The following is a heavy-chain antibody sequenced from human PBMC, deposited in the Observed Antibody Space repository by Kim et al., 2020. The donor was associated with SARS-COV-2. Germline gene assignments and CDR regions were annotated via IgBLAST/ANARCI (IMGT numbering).Heavy chain of an antibody. CDR3: ARRDEGVYYYYGMDV. Sequence: PSLKSRVTKSVDTSKNQFSRKLSSVTAADTAVYYCARRDEGVYYYYGMDVWGQGTTVTVSS. J-gene: IGHJ6*02. D-gene: IGHD3-16*01. V-gene: IGHV4-39*07.